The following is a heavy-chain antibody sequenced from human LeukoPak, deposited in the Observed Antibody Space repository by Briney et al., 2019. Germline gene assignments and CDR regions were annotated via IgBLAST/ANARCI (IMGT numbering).Heavy chain of an antibody. V-gene: IGHV4-59*01. Sequence: SETLSLTCTVSGGFISGYYWSWIRQPPGKGLEWIGYIYYSGSTNYNPSLKSRVTISVDTSKNQFSLKLSSVTAADTAVYYCARDSGLVPAGRFDPWGQGTLVTVSS. CDR3: ARDSGLVPAGRFDP. CDR2: IYYSGST. CDR1: GGFISGYY. J-gene: IGHJ5*02. D-gene: IGHD2-2*01.